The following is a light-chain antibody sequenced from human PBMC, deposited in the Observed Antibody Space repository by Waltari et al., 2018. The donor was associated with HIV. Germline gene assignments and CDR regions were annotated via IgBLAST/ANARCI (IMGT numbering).Light chain of an antibody. J-gene: IGKJ1*01. CDR2: EAS. CDR3: QQYDTFPWT. CDR1: QSIRVW. Sequence: DIQMTQSPSTLSASIGDRVTITCRASQSIRVWLAWYHQKPGKAPKLLIYEASNLESGVPSMFSGTGSGTEFTLTISSLQPDDSATFYCQQYDTFPWTFGQGTKVGIK. V-gene: IGKV1-5*03.